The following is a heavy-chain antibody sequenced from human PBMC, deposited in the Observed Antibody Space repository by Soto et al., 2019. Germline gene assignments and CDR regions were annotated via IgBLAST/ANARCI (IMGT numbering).Heavy chain of an antibody. V-gene: IGHV1-24*01. CDR1: GYTLTELS. CDR2: FDPEDGET. CDR3: ASVYKGYCSCSRCADHYNLFEP. Sequence: GASVKVSCKVSGYTLTELSMHWVRQAPGKGLEWMGGFDPEDGETIYAQKFQGRVTMTEDTSIDTAYMELSSLRSEDTAAYCCASVYKGYCSCSRCADHYNLFEPRSQGSLVTGSA. D-gene: IGHD2-2*01. J-gene: IGHJ5*02.